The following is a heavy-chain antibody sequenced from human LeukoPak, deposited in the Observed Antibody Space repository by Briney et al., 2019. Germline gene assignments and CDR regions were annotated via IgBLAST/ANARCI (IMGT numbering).Heavy chain of an antibody. CDR2: IDWNGGTT. V-gene: IGHV3-20*04. D-gene: IGHD3-10*01. CDR3: AREARSGSLDY. J-gene: IGHJ4*02. Sequence: GGPLRLTCVVSAFTFQNHGISWVRQAPGTWLESDSCIDWNGGTTAYAISVRGRFTISRDNAKDSLYLQMNSLRAEDTALYYCAREARSGSLDYWGQGILVTVSS. CDR1: AFTFQNHG.